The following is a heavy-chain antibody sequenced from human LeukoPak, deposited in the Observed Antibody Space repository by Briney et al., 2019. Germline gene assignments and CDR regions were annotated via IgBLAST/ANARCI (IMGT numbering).Heavy chain of an antibody. CDR2: IYYSGST. J-gene: IGHJ6*03. D-gene: IGHD3-9*01. CDR1: GGSISSYY. CDR3: ARGKYFDWSRSYYYYYYMDV. V-gene: IGHV4-59*01. Sequence: SETLSLTCTVSGGSISSYYWSWIRQPPGKGLEWIGYIYYSGSTNYNPSLKSRVTISVDTSKNQFSLKLSSVTAADTAVYYCARGKYFDWSRSYYYYYYMDVWGKGTTVTISS.